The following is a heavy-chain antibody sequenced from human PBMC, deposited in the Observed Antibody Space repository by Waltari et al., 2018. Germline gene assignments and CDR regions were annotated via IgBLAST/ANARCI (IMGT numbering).Heavy chain of an antibody. CDR2: TYYRSKWYN. CDR3: VRSAMNAIDY. CDR1: GDSVSSNSAA. D-gene: IGHD5-18*01. Sequence: QVQLPQSGPGLVKPSQNLSLPCSISGDSVSSNSAAWNWIRQSPSRGLEWLGRTYYRSKWYNDYAVSVKSRVTINPDTSKNQFSLQLNSVTPEDTAVYYCVRSAMNAIDYWGQGTLVTVSS. V-gene: IGHV6-1*01. J-gene: IGHJ4*02.